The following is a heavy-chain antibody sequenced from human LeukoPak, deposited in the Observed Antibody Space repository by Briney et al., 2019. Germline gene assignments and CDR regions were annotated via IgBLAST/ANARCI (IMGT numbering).Heavy chain of an antibody. CDR3: ARDFCSGGSCYSDAFDI. CDR2: ISSSSSYI. J-gene: IGHJ3*02. CDR1: GFTFSSCS. V-gene: IGHV3-21*01. D-gene: IGHD2-15*01. Sequence: GGSLRLSCAASGFTFSSCSMNWVRQAPGKGLEWVSSISSSSSYIYYADSVKGRFTISRDNAKNSLYLQMNSLRAEDTAVYYCARDFCSGGSCYSDAFDIWGQGTMVTVSS.